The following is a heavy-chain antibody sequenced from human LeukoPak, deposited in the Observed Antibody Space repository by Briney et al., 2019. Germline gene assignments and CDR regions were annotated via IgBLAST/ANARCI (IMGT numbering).Heavy chain of an antibody. V-gene: IGHV4-59*01. Sequence: PSETLSLTCTVSGGSISSYYWSWIRQPPGKGLEWIGYIYYSGSTNYSPSLKSRVTISVDTSKNQFSLKLSSVTAADTAVYYCAREDSTGWYNYGLDVWGQGTTVTVSS. CDR3: AREDSTGWYNYGLDV. CDR2: IYYSGST. J-gene: IGHJ6*02. D-gene: IGHD6-19*01. CDR1: GGSISSYY.